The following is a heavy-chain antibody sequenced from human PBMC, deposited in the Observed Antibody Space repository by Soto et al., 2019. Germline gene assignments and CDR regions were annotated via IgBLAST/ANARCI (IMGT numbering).Heavy chain of an antibody. Sequence: QVQLQESGPGLVKPSQTLSLTCTVSGGSISSGGYYWSWIRQHPGKGLEWIGYIYYSGSTYYNPSLKSRVTISVDTSKNQFSLKLSSVTAADTAVYYCARDDGRTTGTTDMAFDIWGQGTMDTVSS. CDR1: GGSISSGGYY. D-gene: IGHD1-1*01. CDR3: ARDDGRTTGTTDMAFDI. V-gene: IGHV4-31*03. J-gene: IGHJ3*02. CDR2: IYYSGST.